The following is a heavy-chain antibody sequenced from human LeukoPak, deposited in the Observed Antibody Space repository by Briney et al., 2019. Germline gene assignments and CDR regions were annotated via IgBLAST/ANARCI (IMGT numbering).Heavy chain of an antibody. J-gene: IGHJ4*02. CDR3: ARRPITMVRGVIIILDY. Sequence: TSETLSLTCAVYGGSFSGYYWSWIRQPPGKGLEWIGEINHSGSTNYNPSLKSRVTISVDTSKNQFSLKLSSVTAADTAVYYCARRPITMVRGVIIILDYWGQGTLVTVSS. CDR2: INHSGST. CDR1: GGSFSGYY. V-gene: IGHV4-34*01. D-gene: IGHD3-10*01.